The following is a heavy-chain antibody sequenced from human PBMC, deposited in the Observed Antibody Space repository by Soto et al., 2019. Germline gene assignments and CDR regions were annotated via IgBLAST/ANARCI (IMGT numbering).Heavy chain of an antibody. J-gene: IGHJ3*02. CDR1: GFTFSSYE. CDR3: ARATGGDTMIVLDDAFDI. D-gene: IGHD3-22*01. CDR2: ISSSGSTI. V-gene: IGHV3-48*03. Sequence: XGSLKLSCSASGFTFSSYEMNWVRQAPGKGLEWVSYISSSGSTIYYADSVKGRFTISRDNAKNSLYLQMNSLRAEDTAVYYCARATGGDTMIVLDDAFDIWGQGTMVTVSS.